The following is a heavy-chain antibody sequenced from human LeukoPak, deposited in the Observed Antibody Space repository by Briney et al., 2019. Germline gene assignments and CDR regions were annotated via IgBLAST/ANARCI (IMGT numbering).Heavy chain of an antibody. CDR2: IYYSGSI. J-gene: IGHJ5*02. CDR3: ASTIHSSSWYRSGVDWFDP. CDR1: GGSISSSSYF. D-gene: IGHD6-13*01. V-gene: IGHV4-39*01. Sequence: PSETLSLTCTVSGGSISSSSYFWGWIRQPPGKGLEWIGSIYYSGSIYYHPSLKSRVTISVDTSKYQFSRKLSSATAADTAVYFCASTIHSSSWYRSGVDWFDPWGQGTLVTVSS.